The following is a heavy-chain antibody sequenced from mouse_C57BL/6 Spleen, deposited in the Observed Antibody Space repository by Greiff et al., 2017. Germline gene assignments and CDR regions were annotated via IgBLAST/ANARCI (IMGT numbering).Heavy chain of an antibody. D-gene: IGHD2-2*01. CDR2: FYPGSGSI. Sequence: VQLQQSGAELVKPGASVKLSCKASGYTFTEYTIHWVKQRSGQGLEWIGWFYPGSGSIKYNEKFKDKATLTADKSSSTAYMELSRLTSEDSAVYLCDRHEDYYGYGYYFGYWGQGTTLTVSS. V-gene: IGHV1-62-2*01. J-gene: IGHJ2*01. CDR1: GYTFTEYT. CDR3: DRHEDYYGYGYYFGY.